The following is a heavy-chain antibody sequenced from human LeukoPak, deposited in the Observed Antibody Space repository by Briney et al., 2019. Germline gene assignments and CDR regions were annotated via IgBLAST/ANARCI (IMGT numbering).Heavy chain of an antibody. Sequence: GGSLRLSCAASGFTFSSYGMSWVRQAPGKGLEWVSAISGSGGSTYYADSVKGRFTISRDNSKNTLYLQMNSLRAEDTAVYYCAKSKGYSSSWPFDYWGQGTLVTVPS. V-gene: IGHV3-23*01. J-gene: IGHJ4*02. CDR1: GFTFSSYG. D-gene: IGHD6-13*01. CDR2: ISGSGGST. CDR3: AKSKGYSSSWPFDY.